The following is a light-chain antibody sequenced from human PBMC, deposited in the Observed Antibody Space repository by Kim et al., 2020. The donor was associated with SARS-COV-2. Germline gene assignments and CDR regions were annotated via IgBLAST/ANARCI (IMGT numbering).Light chain of an antibody. CDR2: DAS. Sequence: SPGERATLSCRASQSVSSSYLAWYQQKPGQAPRLLIYDASSRATGIPDRFSGSGSGTDFTLTISRLEPEDFAVYYCQQYGSTPATFGQGTRLEIE. V-gene: IGKV3-20*01. CDR3: QQYGSTPAT. CDR1: QSVSSSY. J-gene: IGKJ5*01.